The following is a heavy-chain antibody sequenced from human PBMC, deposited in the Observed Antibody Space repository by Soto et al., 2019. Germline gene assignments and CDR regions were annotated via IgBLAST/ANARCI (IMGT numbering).Heavy chain of an antibody. V-gene: IGHV1-18*01. J-gene: IGHJ5*02. D-gene: IGHD3-10*01. CDR2: INTYNGNT. CDR1: GYTFTNYG. CDR3: ARGVGSGTYCNQYNWLDP. Sequence: ASVKVSCKASGYTFTNYGISWVRQAPGQGLEWMGWINTYNGNTNHAQKLQGRVTMTTDTSTSTAYMELRSLRSDDTAVYYCARGVGSGTYCNQYNWLDPWDQGTLVTVSS.